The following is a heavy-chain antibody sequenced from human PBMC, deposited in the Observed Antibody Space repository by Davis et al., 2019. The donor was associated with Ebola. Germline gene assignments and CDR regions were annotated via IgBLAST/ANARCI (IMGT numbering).Heavy chain of an antibody. V-gene: IGHV3-30*18. D-gene: IGHD6-19*01. CDR1: GFTFSHYG. Sequence: GESLKISCAVSGFTFSHYGMHWVRQAPGKGLEWLSVISYDGSDKYYADSVKGRFTISRDDSKNTVFLQMNSLRVEDTAVYHCAKGTNRIAVAGMGQNNWGPGTLVTVSS. CDR3: AKGTNRIAVAGMGQNN. CDR2: ISYDGSDK. J-gene: IGHJ4*02.